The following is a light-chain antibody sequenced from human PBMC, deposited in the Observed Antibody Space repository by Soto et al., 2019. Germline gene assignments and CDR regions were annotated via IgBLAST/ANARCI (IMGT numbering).Light chain of an antibody. V-gene: IGKV3-20*01. CDR3: QQYGGSPPD. CDR1: QSISNSY. J-gene: IGKJ5*01. CDR2: GAS. Sequence: EIVLTQSPGTLSLSPGERATLSCRASQSISNSYLAWYQQKPGQAPRLLIYGASTRATGIPARFSGSGSGTDFTLTINRLEPEDFAVYYCQQYGGSPPDFGQGTRLEIK.